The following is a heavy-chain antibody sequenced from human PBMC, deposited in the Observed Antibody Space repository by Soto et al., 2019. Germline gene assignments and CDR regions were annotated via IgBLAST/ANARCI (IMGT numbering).Heavy chain of an antibody. D-gene: IGHD3-10*01. V-gene: IGHV3-7*01. CDR1: GFTFSSYW. Sequence: EAQLVESGGGLVQPGGSLRVSCAVSGFTFSSYWMSWVRPAPGKGLEWVSKIKQDGSEKDYVDSVKGRFTISRDNANNSLFLYMYSLRAEDPAVYYCARVGRDAYNWLDPWGPGTLVTVSS. CDR3: ARVGRDAYNWLDP. J-gene: IGHJ5*02. CDR2: IKQDGSEK.